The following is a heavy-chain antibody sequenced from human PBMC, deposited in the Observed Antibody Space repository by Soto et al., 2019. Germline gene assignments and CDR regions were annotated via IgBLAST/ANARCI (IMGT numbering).Heavy chain of an antibody. CDR3: ATENYYDSSGYLH. J-gene: IGHJ4*02. CDR2: IYYSGST. CDR1: GGSISSGDYY. Sequence: SETLSLTCTVSGGSISSGDYYWSWIRQPPGKGLEWIGYIYYSGSTYYNPSLKSRVTISVDTSKNQFSLKLSSVTAADTAVYYCATENYYDSSGYLHWGQGTLVTVSS. D-gene: IGHD3-22*01. V-gene: IGHV4-30-4*01.